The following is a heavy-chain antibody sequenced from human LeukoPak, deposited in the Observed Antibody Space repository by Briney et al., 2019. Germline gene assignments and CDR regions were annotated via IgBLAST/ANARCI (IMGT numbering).Heavy chain of an antibody. J-gene: IGHJ3*02. D-gene: IGHD6-19*01. CDR1: GYTFTSYG. CDR2: ISPYNGNT. Sequence: VASVKVSCKASGYTFTSYGISWVRQAPGQGLEWMGWISPYNGNTNYAQKLQGRVTMTTDTSTSTAYMELRSLRSDDTAVYYCASFGAVAGTQRRQPSYAFDIWGQGTMVTVSS. V-gene: IGHV1-18*01. CDR3: ASFGAVAGTQRRQPSYAFDI.